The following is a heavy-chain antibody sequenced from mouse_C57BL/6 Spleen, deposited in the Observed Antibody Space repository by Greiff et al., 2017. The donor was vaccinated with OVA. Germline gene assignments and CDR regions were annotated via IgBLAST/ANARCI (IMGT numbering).Heavy chain of an antibody. CDR3: ARRGAYYGSSSWYFDV. CDR1: GYAFSSYW. V-gene: IGHV1-80*01. D-gene: IGHD1-1*01. J-gene: IGHJ1*03. Sequence: QVQLQQSGAELVKPGASVKISCKASGYAFSSYWMNWVKQRPGKGLEWIGQIYPGDGDTNYNGKFKGKATLTADKSSSTAYMQLSSLTSEDSAVYFCARRGAYYGSSSWYFDVWGTVTTVTVSS. CDR2: IYPGDGDT.